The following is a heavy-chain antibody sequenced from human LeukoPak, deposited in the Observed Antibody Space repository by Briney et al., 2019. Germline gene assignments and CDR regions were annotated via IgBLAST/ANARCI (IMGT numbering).Heavy chain of an antibody. CDR3: AREPTYYYGSGSLGYYYYYYMDV. CDR1: GFTVSSNY. CDR2: IYSGGST. V-gene: IGHV3-66*01. Sequence: PGGSLRLSCAASGFTVSSNYMSWVRQAPGKGLEWVSVIYSGGSTYYADSVKGRFTISRDNSKNTLYLQMNSLRAEDTAVYYCAREPTYYYGSGSLGYYYYYYMDVWGKGTTVTISS. D-gene: IGHD3-10*01. J-gene: IGHJ6*03.